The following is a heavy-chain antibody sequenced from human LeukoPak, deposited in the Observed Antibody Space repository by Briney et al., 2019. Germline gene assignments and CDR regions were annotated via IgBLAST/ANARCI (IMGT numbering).Heavy chain of an antibody. CDR1: GGTLSIYA. CDR3: ARNSADYYDSSPFDY. J-gene: IGHJ4*02. D-gene: IGHD3-22*01. Sequence: APVKVSCXASGGTLSIYAISWVRQAPRQGLEWMGGIIPIFGTANYAQKFQGRVTITTDESTSTAYMELSSLRSEDTAVYYCARNSADYYDSSPFDYWGQGTLVTVSS. CDR2: IIPIFGTA. V-gene: IGHV1-69*05.